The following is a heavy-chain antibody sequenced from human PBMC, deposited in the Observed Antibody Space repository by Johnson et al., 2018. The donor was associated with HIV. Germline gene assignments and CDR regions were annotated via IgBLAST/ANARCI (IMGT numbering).Heavy chain of an antibody. CDR3: AKDKMYSDRSGSKEGGVAFDI. D-gene: IGHD3-22*01. V-gene: IGHV3-9*01. CDR2: ISWNSGSI. CDR1: GFTFDDYA. Sequence: VQLVESGGRVVRPGESLRLSCAASGFTFDDYAMHWVRQAPGKGLEWVSGISWNSGSIGYADSVKGRLIISRDNSKNTLYLQINSLRAEDTAVYYCAKDKMYSDRSGSKEGGVAFDIWGQGTMVTVSS. J-gene: IGHJ3*02.